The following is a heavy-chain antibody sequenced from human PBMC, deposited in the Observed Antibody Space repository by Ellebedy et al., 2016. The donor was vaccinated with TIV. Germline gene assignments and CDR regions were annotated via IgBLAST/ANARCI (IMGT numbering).Heavy chain of an antibody. J-gene: IGHJ4*02. CDR3: AREKSGHKWNDGFDS. D-gene: IGHD1-1*01. CDR1: GFAVSTYS. V-gene: IGHV3-21*01. Sequence: PGGSLRLSCAASGFAVSTYSMNWVRQATGKGLEWVSSISSSGAYRYHAASMDGRFTISRDNAKNSLYLQMNSLGADDTAVYYCAREKSGHKWNDGFDSWGQGTLVTVSS. CDR2: ISSSGAYR.